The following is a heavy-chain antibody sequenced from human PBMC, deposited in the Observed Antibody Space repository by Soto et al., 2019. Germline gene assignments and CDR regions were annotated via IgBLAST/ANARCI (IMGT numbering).Heavy chain of an antibody. CDR2: ISAYNGNT. Sequence: ASVKVSCKASGYTFTSYGISWVRQAPGQGLEWMGWISAYNGNTNYAQKLQGRVTMTTDTSTSTAYMELRSLRSDDTAVYYCTREGYYYDRSGYYFHFWGQGTLVTVSS. V-gene: IGHV1-18*01. D-gene: IGHD3-22*01. CDR1: GYTFTSYG. J-gene: IGHJ4*02. CDR3: TREGYYYDRSGYYFHF.